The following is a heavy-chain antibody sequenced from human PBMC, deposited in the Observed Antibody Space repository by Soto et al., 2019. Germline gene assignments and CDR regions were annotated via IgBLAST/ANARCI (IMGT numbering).Heavy chain of an antibody. CDR1: GFTFSSYG. D-gene: IGHD6-19*01. Sequence: GGSLRLSCAASGFTFSSYGMHWVRQAPGKGLEWVAVISYDGSNKYYADSVKGRFTISRDNSKNTLYLQMNSLRAEDTAVYYCAKDDRSSGRTLGVGPYYYYGMDVWGQGTTVTVSS. CDR3: AKDDRSSGRTLGVGPYYYYGMDV. J-gene: IGHJ6*02. V-gene: IGHV3-30*18. CDR2: ISYDGSNK.